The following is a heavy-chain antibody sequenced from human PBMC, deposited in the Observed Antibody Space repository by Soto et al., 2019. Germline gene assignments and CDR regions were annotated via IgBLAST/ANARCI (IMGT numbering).Heavy chain of an antibody. J-gene: IGHJ4*02. D-gene: IGHD5-12*01. CDR1: GFTFYYYA. V-gene: IGHV3-9*01. CDR2: ISWNSGSI. Sequence: AQRLSCAASGFTFYYYAMHWVRQAPGKGLEWVSGISWNSGSIGYADSVKGRFTISRDNAKNSLYLQMNSLRAEDTALYYCSRGYDPFDYWGQGTLVTVSS. CDR3: SRGYDPFDY.